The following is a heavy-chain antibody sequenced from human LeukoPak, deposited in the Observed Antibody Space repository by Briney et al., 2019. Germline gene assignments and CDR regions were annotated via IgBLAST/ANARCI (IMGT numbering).Heavy chain of an antibody. V-gene: IGHV4-4*02. J-gene: IGHJ1*01. D-gene: IGHD3-10*01. CDR1: GGSISSSNW. Sequence: SGTLSLTCAVSGGSISSSNWWSWVRQPPGKGLEWIGEIYHSGSTNYNPSLKSRVTISVDKSKNQFSLKLSSVTAADTAVYYCARASGRGDEYFQHWGQGTLVTVSS. CDR2: IYHSGST. CDR3: ARASGRGDEYFQH.